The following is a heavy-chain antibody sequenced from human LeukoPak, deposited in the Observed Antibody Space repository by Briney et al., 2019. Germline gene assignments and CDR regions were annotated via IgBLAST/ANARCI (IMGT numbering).Heavy chain of an antibody. CDR3: AGDRGGLEVRGVIKNYFDY. CDR1: GFTFSSYA. Sequence: GRSLRLSCAASGFTFSSYAMHWVRQAPGKGLEWVAVISYDGSNKYYADSVKGRFTISRDNSKNTLYLQMNSLRAEDTAVYYCAGDRGGLEVRGVIKNYFDYWGQGTLVTVSS. V-gene: IGHV3-30*04. CDR2: ISYDGSNK. J-gene: IGHJ4*02. D-gene: IGHD3-10*01.